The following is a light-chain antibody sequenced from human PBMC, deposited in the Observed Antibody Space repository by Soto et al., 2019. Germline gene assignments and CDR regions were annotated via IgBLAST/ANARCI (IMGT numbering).Light chain of an antibody. CDR2: AAS. J-gene: IGKJ1*01. CDR3: QQSYNTPWT. V-gene: IGKV1-39*01. Sequence: DIQMTQSPSSLSASVGDRVTITCRASQSIANYLSWYQQIPGKAPKLLIFAASTLRSGVSSRFSGSGSGTDFTITISSLQPEDFATYYCQQSYNTPWTFGQGTKVEIK. CDR1: QSIANY.